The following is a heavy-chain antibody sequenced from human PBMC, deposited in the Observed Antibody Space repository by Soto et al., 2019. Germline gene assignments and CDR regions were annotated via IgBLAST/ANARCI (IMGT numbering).Heavy chain of an antibody. CDR2: INAGNGNT. Sequence: GASVKVSCKASGYTFTSYAMHWVRQAPGQRLEWMGWINAGNGNTKYSQKFQGRVTITRDTSASTAYMELSSLRSEDTAVYYCARASHLIVVVPAAPDYWGQGTLVTVSS. CDR1: GYTFTSYA. V-gene: IGHV1-3*01. D-gene: IGHD2-2*01. CDR3: ARASHLIVVVPAAPDY. J-gene: IGHJ4*02.